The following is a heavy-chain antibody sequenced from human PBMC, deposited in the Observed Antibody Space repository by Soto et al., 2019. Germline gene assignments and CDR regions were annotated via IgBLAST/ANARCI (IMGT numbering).Heavy chain of an antibody. J-gene: IGHJ6*03. D-gene: IGHD3-16*01. Sequence: QVQLRQWGAGLLKPSETLSLTCAVYSGSFSGYYWSWIRQPPGKGLEWIGEINHSGSTNYNPSLERGVTISVDTSKNKFSLRLSSVTAADTARYYCARGGGAYYIDGWGKGTTITVSS. CDR3: ARGGGAYYIDG. CDR2: INHSGST. CDR1: SGSFSGYY. V-gene: IGHV4-34*01.